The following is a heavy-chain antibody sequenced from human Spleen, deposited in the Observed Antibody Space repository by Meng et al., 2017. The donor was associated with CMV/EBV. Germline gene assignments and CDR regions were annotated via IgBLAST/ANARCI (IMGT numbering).Heavy chain of an antibody. CDR3: ARDGVWQDFDY. CDR2: ISGSGGSI. J-gene: IGHJ4*02. CDR1: GFIFSSYA. V-gene: IGHV3-23*01. Sequence: GESLKISCEASGFIFSSYAMDWVRQAPGKGLEWVSAISGSGGSIYYADSVKGRFTISRDNSKNTLYMQMNSLRAEDTAVYYCARDGVWQDFDYWGQGTLVTVSS. D-gene: IGHD2-15*01.